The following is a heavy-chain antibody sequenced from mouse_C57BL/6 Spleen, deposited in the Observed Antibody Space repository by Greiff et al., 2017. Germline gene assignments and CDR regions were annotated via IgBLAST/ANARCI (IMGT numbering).Heavy chain of an antibody. CDR1: GYTFTDYY. J-gene: IGHJ4*01. V-gene: IGHV1-26*01. CDR2: INPNNGGT. CDR3: ARGRGRRPMDY. Sequence: EVQLQQSGPELVKPGASVKISCKASGYTFTDYYMNWVKQSHGKSLEWIGDINPNNGGTSYNQKFKGKATLTVDKSSSTAYMELRSLTSEDSAVYYCARGRGRRPMDYWGQGTSVTVSS. D-gene: IGHD1-2*01.